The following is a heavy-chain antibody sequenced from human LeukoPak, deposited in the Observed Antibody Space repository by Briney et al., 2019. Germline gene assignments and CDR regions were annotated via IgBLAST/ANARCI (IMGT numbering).Heavy chain of an antibody. J-gene: IGHJ6*03. V-gene: IGHV4-39*01. CDR3: ARIYCSSTSCYMEDYYYYYMDV. CDR2: IYYSGST. D-gene: IGHD2-2*02. Sequence: PSETLSLTCTVSGGSISSSSYYWGWIRQPPGKGLEWIGSIYYSGSTYCNPSLKSRVTISVDTSKKQFSLKLSSVTAADTAVYYCARIYCSSTSCYMEDYYYYYMDVWGKGTTVTVSS. CDR1: GGSISSSSYY.